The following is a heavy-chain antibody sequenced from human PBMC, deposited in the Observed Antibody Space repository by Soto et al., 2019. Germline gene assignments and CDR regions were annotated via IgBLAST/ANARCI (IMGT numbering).Heavy chain of an antibody. D-gene: IGHD5-12*01. CDR3: ARAYGGYADE. CDR2: IYYSGNT. V-gene: IGHV4-59*01. Sequence: SETLSLTCTVSGGSISSYYWSWIRQPPGKGLEWIGYIYYSGNTNYNPSLKSRVTISVDTSKNQFSLKLSSVTAADTAVYYCARAYGGYADEWGQGALVTVSS. J-gene: IGHJ4*02. CDR1: GGSISSYY.